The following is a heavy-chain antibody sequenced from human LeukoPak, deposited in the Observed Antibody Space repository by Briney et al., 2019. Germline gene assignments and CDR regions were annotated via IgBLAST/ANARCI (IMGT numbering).Heavy chain of an antibody. CDR3: AKDWASSGWSHFDY. CDR2: ISGSGDNT. D-gene: IGHD6-13*01. J-gene: IGHJ4*02. V-gene: IGHV3-23*01. CDR1: DFTFSIYA. Sequence: GGSLRLSCAASDFTFSIYAMSWVRQAPGKGLEWVSAISGSGDNTYYADSVKGRFTASRDNSKNTLYLRMNSLRAEDTAVYYCAKDWASSGWSHFDYWGQGTLVTVSS.